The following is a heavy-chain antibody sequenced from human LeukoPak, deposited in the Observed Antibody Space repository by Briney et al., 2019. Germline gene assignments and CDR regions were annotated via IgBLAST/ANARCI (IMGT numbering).Heavy chain of an antibody. V-gene: IGHV3-7*01. Sequence: QPGGSLRLXCAASGFTFSYYWMNWVRQAPGKGLEWVANIKQDGSEKYYVDSVKGRFTISRDNAKKSLYLQMDSLRAEDTAVYYCARGWGDCATINCYTGGDVFDIWGQGTMVTVSS. J-gene: IGHJ3*02. CDR2: IKQDGSEK. D-gene: IGHD2-2*02. CDR1: GFTFSYYW. CDR3: ARGWGDCATINCYTGGDVFDI.